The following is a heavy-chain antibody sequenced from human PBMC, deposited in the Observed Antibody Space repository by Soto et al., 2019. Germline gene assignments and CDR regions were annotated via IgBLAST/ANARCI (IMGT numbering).Heavy chain of an antibody. CDR1: GGSISSGGYY. J-gene: IGHJ4*02. CDR2: IYYSGST. CDR3: AGSDYYDTSGYYYRVYY. D-gene: IGHD3-22*01. Sequence: QVQLQESGPGLVKPSQTLSLTCTVSGGSISSGGYYWSWIRQHPGKGLEWIGYIYYSGSTYYNPSLKSRVTISEDTSKNQFSLKLSSVTAADTAVYYCAGSDYYDTSGYYYRVYYWGQGTLVTVSS. V-gene: IGHV4-31*03.